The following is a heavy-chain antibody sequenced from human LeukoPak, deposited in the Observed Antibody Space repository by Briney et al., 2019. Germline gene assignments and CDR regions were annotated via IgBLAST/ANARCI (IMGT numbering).Heavy chain of an antibody. V-gene: IGHV1-46*01. J-gene: IGHJ4*02. CDR2: INPVGGST. CDR1: GGTFSSYA. CDR3: ARGGSLAAAPHLYYFDY. Sequence: GASVKVSCKASGGTFSSYAISWVRQAPGQGLEWMGIINPVGGSTTYTQKFQGRVTMTRDTSTSTVYMDLSSLRSEDTAVYYCARGGSLAAAPHLYYFDYWGQGSLVTVSS. D-gene: IGHD6-19*01.